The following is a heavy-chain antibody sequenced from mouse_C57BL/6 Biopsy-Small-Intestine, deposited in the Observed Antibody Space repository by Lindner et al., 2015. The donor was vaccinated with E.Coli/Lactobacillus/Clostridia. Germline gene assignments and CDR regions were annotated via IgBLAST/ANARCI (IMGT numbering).Heavy chain of an antibody. CDR2: INPFDDGT. J-gene: IGHJ2*01. CDR1: GYTFTSYV. CDR3: AREDYYDALDY. V-gene: IGHV1-14*01. Sequence: VQLQESGPELVKPGASVKMSCKASGYTFTSYVMHWVKQKPGQGLEWIGYINPFDDGTKYNEKFKGKATLTSDKSSSTAYMELSSLTSEDSAVYYCAREDYYDALDYWGQGTTLTVSS. D-gene: IGHD1-1*01.